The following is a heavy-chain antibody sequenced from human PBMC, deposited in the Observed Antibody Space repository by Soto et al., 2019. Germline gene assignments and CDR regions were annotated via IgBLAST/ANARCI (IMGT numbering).Heavy chain of an antibody. CDR1: GYTFTGYY. J-gene: IGHJ4*02. Sequence: VKVSCKASGYTFTGYYMHWVRQAPGQGLEWMGWINPNSGGTNYAQKFQGWVTMTRDTSISTAYMELSRLRSDDTAVYYCARDARRRFYSSSWYLAYWGQGTLVTVSS. D-gene: IGHD6-13*01. CDR2: INPNSGGT. V-gene: IGHV1-2*04. CDR3: ARDARRRFYSSSWYLAY.